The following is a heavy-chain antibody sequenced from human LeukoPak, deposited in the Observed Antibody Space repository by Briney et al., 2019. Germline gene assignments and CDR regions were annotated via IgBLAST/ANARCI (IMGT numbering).Heavy chain of an antibody. D-gene: IGHD6-13*01. CDR2: ISGSGGNT. Sequence: GGSLRLSCAASGFTFSSYAMGWVRQAPGKGLEWVSCISGSGGNTYYADSVKGRFTISRDNSKSVLYLQMNSLRAEDPAVYYCAKRTIAAADTNFDYWGQGALVTVSS. J-gene: IGHJ4*02. CDR1: GFTFSSYA. V-gene: IGHV3-23*01. CDR3: AKRTIAAADTNFDY.